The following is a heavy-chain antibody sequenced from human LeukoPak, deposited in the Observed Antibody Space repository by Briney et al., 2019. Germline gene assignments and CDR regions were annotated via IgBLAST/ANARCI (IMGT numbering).Heavy chain of an antibody. CDR2: ISYDGSNK. CDR3: ARDGSSWYFDY. Sequence: PGGSLRLSCAASGFTFSGYAMHWVRQAPGKGLEWVAVISYDGSNKYYADSVKGRFTISRDNSKNTLYLQMNSLRAEDTAVYYCARDGSSWYFDYWGQGTLVTVSS. CDR1: GFTFSGYA. J-gene: IGHJ4*02. D-gene: IGHD6-13*01. V-gene: IGHV3-30-3*01.